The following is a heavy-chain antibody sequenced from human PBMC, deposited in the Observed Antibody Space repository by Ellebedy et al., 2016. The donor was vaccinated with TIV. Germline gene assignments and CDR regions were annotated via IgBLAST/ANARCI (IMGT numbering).Heavy chain of an antibody. CDR3: ARHSGGHGFDS. J-gene: IGHJ3*02. CDR2: ISSDGSDT. Sequence: GESLKISCAASGFSISSHRMHWVRQAAGKGLVWVSHISSDGSDTSYADSVKGRFIISRDNAENTLDLQMSSLRAEDTALYYCARHSGGHGFDSWGQGTMVTVSP. CDR1: GFSISSHR. D-gene: IGHD2-21*01. V-gene: IGHV3-74*01.